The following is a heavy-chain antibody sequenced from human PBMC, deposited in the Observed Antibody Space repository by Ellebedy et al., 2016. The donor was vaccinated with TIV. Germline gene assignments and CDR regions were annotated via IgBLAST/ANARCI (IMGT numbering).Heavy chain of an antibody. CDR3: AAIPSDYYDSSGSWFDP. D-gene: IGHD3-22*01. Sequence: ASVKVSXXASGYTFTSYGISWVRQAPGQGLEWMGWISAYNGNTNYAQKLQGRVTMTTDTSTSTAYMELRSLRSDDTAVYYCAAIPSDYYDSSGSWFDPWGQGTLVTVSS. CDR2: ISAYNGNT. V-gene: IGHV1-18*01. J-gene: IGHJ5*02. CDR1: GYTFTSYG.